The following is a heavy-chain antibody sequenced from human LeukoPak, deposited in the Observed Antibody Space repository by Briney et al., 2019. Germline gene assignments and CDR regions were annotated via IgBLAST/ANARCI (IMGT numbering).Heavy chain of an antibody. CDR3: TKSGPPDPY. CDR1: GPTVSTNL. CDR2: IYSGAGT. J-gene: IGHJ3*01. Sequence: PGGSLRLSCAASGPTVSTNLMSWVRQAPGEGLEWVSVIYSGAGTNYADSVKGRFTISRDNSKNMLYLQMNSLRVEDTAMYYCTKSGPPDPYWGQGTMVTVSS. V-gene: IGHV3-53*01.